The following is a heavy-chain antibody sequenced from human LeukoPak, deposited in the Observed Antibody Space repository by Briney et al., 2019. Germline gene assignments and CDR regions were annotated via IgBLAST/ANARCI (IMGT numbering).Heavy chain of an antibody. V-gene: IGHV3-53*01. Sequence: GGSLRLSCAASGFTFSSYAMSWVRQAPGKGLEWVSIMHSVGTTYYADSVKGRFTFSRDNSKNTLYLQMNNLRAEDTAVYYCARDGSSGRGYYYYYGMDVWGEGTTVTVSS. CDR2: MHSVGTT. CDR1: GFTFSSYA. D-gene: IGHD1-26*01. J-gene: IGHJ6*04. CDR3: ARDGSSGRGYYYYYGMDV.